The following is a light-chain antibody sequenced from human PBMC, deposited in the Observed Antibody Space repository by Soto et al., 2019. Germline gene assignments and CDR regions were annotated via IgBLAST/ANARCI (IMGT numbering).Light chain of an antibody. V-gene: IGKV1-9*01. CDR1: QGIRTY. CDR3: HQLNSLPPP. CDR2: SAS. Sequence: DIQLTQSPSFLSASVGDRVSITCRASQGIRTYFTWYKQKPGKAPKLLIYSASTLQSGVPSRFSGSGSGTEFTLTISSLQPEDFATYFCHQLNSLPPPFGQGTKVDIK. J-gene: IGKJ1*01.